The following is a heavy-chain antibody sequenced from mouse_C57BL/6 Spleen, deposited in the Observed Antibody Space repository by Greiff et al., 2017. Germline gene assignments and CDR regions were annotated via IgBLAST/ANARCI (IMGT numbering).Heavy chain of an antibody. CDR2: IYPGDGDT. CDR3: ARGDYFDY. V-gene: IGHV1-82*01. J-gene: IGHJ2*01. CDR1: GYAFSSSW. Sequence: VKLMESGPELVKPGASVKISCKASGYAFSSSWMNWVKQRPGTGLEWIGRIYPGDGDTNYNGKFKGKATLTADKSSSTAYMQLSSLTSEDSAVYFCARGDYFDYWGQGTTLTVSS.